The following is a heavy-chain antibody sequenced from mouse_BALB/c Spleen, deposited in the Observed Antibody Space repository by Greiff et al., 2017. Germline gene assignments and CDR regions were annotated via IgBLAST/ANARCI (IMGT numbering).Heavy chain of an antibody. CDR2: IWAGGST. D-gene: IGHD2-10*02. CDR1: GFSLTSYG. V-gene: IGHV2-9*02. CDR3: ARDGGYGNYWFAY. J-gene: IGHJ3*01. Sequence: VKLMESGPGLVAPSQSLSITCTVSGFSLTSYGVHWVRQPPGKGLEWLGVIWAGGSTNYNSALMSRLSISKDNSKSQVFLKMNSLQTDDTAMYYCARDGGYGNYWFAYWGQGTLVTVSA.